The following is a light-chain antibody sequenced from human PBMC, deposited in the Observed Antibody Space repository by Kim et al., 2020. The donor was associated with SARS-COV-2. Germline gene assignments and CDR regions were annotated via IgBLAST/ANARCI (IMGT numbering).Light chain of an antibody. CDR1: QSVSSW. J-gene: IGKJ1*01. V-gene: IGKV1-5*03. CDR3: QQYNRYSLT. Sequence: SASVGDRVTITCRASQSVSSWLAWYQQKPEKAPKLLIYKASSLQSGVPSRFSGSGSGTEFTLTISSLQPDDFATYYCQQYNRYSLTFGQGTKLEI. CDR2: KAS.